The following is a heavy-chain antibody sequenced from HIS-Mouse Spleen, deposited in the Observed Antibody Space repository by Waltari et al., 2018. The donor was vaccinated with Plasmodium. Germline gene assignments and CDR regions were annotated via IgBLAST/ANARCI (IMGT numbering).Heavy chain of an antibody. CDR3: ARTTYSSSSAKYYYYGMDV. J-gene: IGHJ6*02. Sequence: QVTLRESGPALVKPTQTLTLTCTFSGFSLSTSGMCVTWIRQPPGKALEWLARIGWDDDKYYSTSLKTRLTISKDTAKNQVVLTMTNMDPVDTATYYCARTTYSSSSAKYYYYGMDVWGQGTTVTVSS. CDR1: GFSLSTSGMC. CDR2: IGWDDDK. D-gene: IGHD6-6*01. V-gene: IGHV2-70*15.